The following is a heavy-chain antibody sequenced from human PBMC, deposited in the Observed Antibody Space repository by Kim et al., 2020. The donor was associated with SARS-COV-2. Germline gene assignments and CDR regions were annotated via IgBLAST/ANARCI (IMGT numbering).Heavy chain of an antibody. CDR1: GGSFSGYY. CDR3: AGNIAAAGTDY. V-gene: IGHV4-34*01. CDR2: INHSGST. J-gene: IGHJ4*02. Sequence: SETLSLTCAVYGGSFSGYYWSWIRQPPGKGLEWIGEINHSGSTNYNPSLKSRVTISVDTSKNQFSLKLSSVTAADTAVYYCAGNIAAAGTDYWGQGTLVTVSS. D-gene: IGHD6-13*01.